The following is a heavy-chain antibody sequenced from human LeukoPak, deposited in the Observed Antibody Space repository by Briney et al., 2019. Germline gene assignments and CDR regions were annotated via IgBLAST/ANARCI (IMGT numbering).Heavy chain of an antibody. CDR1: GFTVSSNS. D-gene: IGHD3-3*01. CDR3: AREALEWSPPDI. J-gene: IGHJ3*02. Sequence: GGSLRLSCTVSGFTVSSNSMSWVRQAPGKGLEWVSFIYSAGNTHYSDSVKGRFTISRDNSKNTLYLQMNNMRTEDTAVYYCAREALEWSPPDIWGQGTTVTVSS. CDR2: IYSAGNT. V-gene: IGHV3-53*05.